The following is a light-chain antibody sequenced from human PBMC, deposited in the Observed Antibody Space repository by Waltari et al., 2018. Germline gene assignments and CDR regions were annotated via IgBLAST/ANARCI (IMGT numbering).Light chain of an antibody. CDR3: QQYGSSNT. Sequence: EIVLTQSPGTLSLSTGERATLSCRASQSVSNNYLAWYQKIPGQAHSLIIYGASNRATGIPDRFSGSGSGTDFTLTINRLEPEDFAVYYCQQYGSSNTFGGGTKVEIK. V-gene: IGKV3-20*01. J-gene: IGKJ4*01. CDR1: QSVSNNY. CDR2: GAS.